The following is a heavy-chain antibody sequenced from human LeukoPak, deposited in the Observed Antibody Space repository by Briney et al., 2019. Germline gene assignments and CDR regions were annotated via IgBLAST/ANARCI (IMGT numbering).Heavy chain of an antibody. V-gene: IGHV4-39*01. J-gene: IGHJ4*02. D-gene: IGHD6-6*01. CDR3: ARWQLDPHYFDY. Sequence: PSETLSLTCTVSGGSITSNSYYWAWIRQPPGKGLEWIGSLYYTGSTNYSPSLKSRVTISGDTSKNQFSLKLNSVTAADTAVYYCARWQLDPHYFDYWGQGTPVTVSS. CDR1: GGSITSNSYY. CDR2: LYYTGST.